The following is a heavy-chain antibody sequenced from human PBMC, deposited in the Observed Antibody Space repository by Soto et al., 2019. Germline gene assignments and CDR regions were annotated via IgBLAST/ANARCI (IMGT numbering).Heavy chain of an antibody. V-gene: IGHV1-69*13. CDR3: AREYSSSSGTLGFDP. D-gene: IGHD6-6*01. J-gene: IGHJ5*02. CDR1: GYTFSSNA. CDR2: IIPIFGTA. Sequence: GASVKVSCKASGYTFSSNAISWVRQAPGQGLEWMGGIIPIFGTANYAQKFQGRVTITADESTSTAYMELSSLRSEDTAVYYCAREYSSSSGTLGFDPWGQGTLVTVSS.